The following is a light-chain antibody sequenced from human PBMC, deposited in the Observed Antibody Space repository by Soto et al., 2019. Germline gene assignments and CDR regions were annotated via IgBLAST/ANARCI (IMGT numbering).Light chain of an antibody. CDR3: QSYDSSLSGYWV. CDR2: SNN. V-gene: IGLV1-40*01. Sequence: QSVLTQPPSVSGAPGQRVTISCTGSSSNIGAGYDGNWYQQLPGTAPKLLMYSNNNRPSGVPDRFSGSKSGTSASLDITGLQAGDEADYYCQSYDSSLSGYWVFGGGTKLTVL. CDR1: SSNIGAGYD. J-gene: IGLJ3*02.